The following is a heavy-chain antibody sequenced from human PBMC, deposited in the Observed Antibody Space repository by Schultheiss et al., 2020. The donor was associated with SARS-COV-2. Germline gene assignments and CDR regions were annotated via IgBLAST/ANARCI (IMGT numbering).Heavy chain of an antibody. D-gene: IGHD5-12*01. V-gene: IGHV4-31*03. CDR2: IYYSGST. CDR1: GGSISSGGYY. Sequence: SETLSLTCTVSGGSISSGGYYWTWIRQHPGKGLEWIGYIYYSGSTYYNPSLKSRVTISVDRSKNQFSLKLSSVTAADTAVYYCAREGPRRGYSGPNWFDPWGQGTLVTVSS. J-gene: IGHJ5*02. CDR3: AREGPRRGYSGPNWFDP.